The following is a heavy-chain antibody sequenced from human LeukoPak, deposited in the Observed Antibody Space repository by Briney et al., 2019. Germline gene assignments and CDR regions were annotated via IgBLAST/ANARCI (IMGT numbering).Heavy chain of an antibody. V-gene: IGHV4-39*01. J-gene: IGHJ4*02. D-gene: IGHD2-21*02. CDR3: ARQPYGPYCGGDCYQPYYFDY. Sequence: SETLSLTCTVSGGSISSSSYYWGWIRQPPGKGLEWIGRIYYSGSTHYNPSLKSRVTIFVDTSKNQFSLKLSSVTAADTAMYYCARQPYGPYCGGDCYQPYYFDYWGQGTLVTVSS. CDR2: IYYSGST. CDR1: GGSISSSSYY.